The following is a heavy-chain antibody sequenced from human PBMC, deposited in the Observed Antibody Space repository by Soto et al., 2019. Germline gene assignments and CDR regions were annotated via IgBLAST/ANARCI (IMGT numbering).Heavy chain of an antibody. D-gene: IGHD6-19*01. Sequence: QVQLQQSGPGLVKPSQTLSLTCVISGDSVSSNSAAWNWIRQSPSRGLEWLGRTYYRSKWYNDYAVSVKSRLTIHPDTSKNQFSLQLNSVTPEDTAVYYCAREQYSSGWYVGDYWGQGTLVTVSS. CDR2: TYYRSKWYN. CDR1: GDSVSSNSAA. V-gene: IGHV6-1*01. J-gene: IGHJ4*02. CDR3: AREQYSSGWYVGDY.